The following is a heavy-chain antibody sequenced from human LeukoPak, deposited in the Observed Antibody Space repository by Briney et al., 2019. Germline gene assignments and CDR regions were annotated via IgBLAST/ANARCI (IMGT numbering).Heavy chain of an antibody. CDR3: AKELDYSNYESRWAYYYYGMDV. J-gene: IGHJ6*02. Sequence: PGGSLRLSCAASGFTFSSHGMHWVRQAPGKGLEWVSAISGSGGSTYYADSVKGRFTISRDNSKNTLYLQMNSLRAEDTAVYYCAKELDYSNYESRWAYYYYGMDVWGQGTTVTVSS. CDR1: GFTFSSHG. CDR2: ISGSGGST. D-gene: IGHD4-11*01. V-gene: IGHV3-23*01.